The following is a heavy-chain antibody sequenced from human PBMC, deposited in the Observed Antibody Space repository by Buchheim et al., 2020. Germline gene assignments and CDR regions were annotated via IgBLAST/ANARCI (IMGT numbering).Heavy chain of an antibody. CDR1: GLTFGEES. CDR2: IRSAGG. Sequence: EVQLAESGGGLIQPGGSLRPSCSASGLTFGEESMNWVRQAPGKGLEWISRIRSAGGSYAASVKGRFTISRANAKSSLYLQIHSLRIEDTAVYFCVRDLSWSFDCWGQG. CDR3: VRDLSWSFDC. D-gene: IGHD3-3*01. V-gene: IGHV3-48*04. J-gene: IGHJ4*02.